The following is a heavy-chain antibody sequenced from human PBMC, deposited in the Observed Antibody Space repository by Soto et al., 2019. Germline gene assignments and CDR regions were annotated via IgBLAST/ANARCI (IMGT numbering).Heavy chain of an antibody. CDR1: SEYFSGSY. CDR2: INHSGST. D-gene: IGHD3-22*01. V-gene: IGHV4-34*01. J-gene: IGHJ4*02. Sequence: SATLSLTCAVYSEYFSGSYWSWIRQPPGKGLEWIGEINHSGSTYYNPSLKSRVTISVDRSKNQFSLKLSSVTAADTAVYYCASGYYYDSSGYLDYWGKETLVTVS. CDR3: ASGYYYDSSGYLDY.